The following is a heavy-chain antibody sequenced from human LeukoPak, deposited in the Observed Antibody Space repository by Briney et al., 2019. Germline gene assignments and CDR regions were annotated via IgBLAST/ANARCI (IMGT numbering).Heavy chain of an antibody. D-gene: IGHD3-3*01. V-gene: IGHV3-21*01. CDR3: ARGITIFGVVTTTFDY. Sequence: GGSLRLSCAVSGFTYSSYAMNWVRRAPRKGLEWVSSISSSSSYIYYADSVKGRFTISRDNAKNSLYLQMNSLRAEDTAVYYCARGITIFGVVTTTFDYWGQGTLVTVSS. J-gene: IGHJ4*02. CDR1: GFTYSSYA. CDR2: ISSSSSYI.